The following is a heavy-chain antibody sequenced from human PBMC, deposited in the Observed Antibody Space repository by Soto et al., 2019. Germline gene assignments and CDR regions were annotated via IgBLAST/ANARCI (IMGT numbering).Heavy chain of an antibody. CDR2: IYYSGST. V-gene: IGHV4-39*01. Sequence: SETLSLTCTVSGGSISSSSYYWGWIRQPPGKGLEWIGSIYYSGSTYYNPSLKSRVTISVDTSKNQFSLKLSSVTAADTAVYYCARQGVAAAGSSGLFQHWGQGTLVTVSS. CDR3: ARQGVAAAGSSGLFQH. CDR1: GGSISSSSYY. D-gene: IGHD6-13*01. J-gene: IGHJ1*01.